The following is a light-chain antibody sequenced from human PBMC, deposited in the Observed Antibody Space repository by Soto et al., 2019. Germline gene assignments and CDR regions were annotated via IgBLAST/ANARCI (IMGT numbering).Light chain of an antibody. J-gene: IGLJ2*01. Sequence: QSALTQPASVSGSPGQSITISCTGSSSDVGGYKSVSWYQQHPGKAPKLIIYDVGDRPSGVSNRFSGSKSGNTASLTISGLQAEDEADYYCSSYSSSSPVVFGGGTKLTVL. CDR3: SSYSSSSPVV. V-gene: IGLV2-14*03. CDR2: DVG. CDR1: SSDVGGYKS.